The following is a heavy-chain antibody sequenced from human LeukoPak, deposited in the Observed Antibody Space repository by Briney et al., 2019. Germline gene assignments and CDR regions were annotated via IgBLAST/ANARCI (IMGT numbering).Heavy chain of an antibody. J-gene: IGHJ4*02. CDR3: AGGAGWTAED. CDR2: TKQDGTEK. V-gene: IGHV3-7*03. Sequence: GGSLRLSCVASGFTSSEYWMTWVRHAPGKGLEWVANTKQDGTEKHYVDSVKGRFTISRDNTENSMYLQMNSLRVEDTAVYFCAGGAGWTAEDWGQGTQVTVSS. D-gene: IGHD3/OR15-3a*01. CDR1: GFTSSEYW.